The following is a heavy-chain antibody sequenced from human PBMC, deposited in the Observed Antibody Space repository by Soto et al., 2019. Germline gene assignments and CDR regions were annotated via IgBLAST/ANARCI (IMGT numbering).Heavy chain of an antibody. V-gene: IGHV2-5*01. CDR1: GFSLSTSGVG. Sequence: QITLKESGPTLVNPTQTLTLTCTFSGFSLSTSGVGVGWIRQPPGKALEWLALIYWNDDKRYRPSLKSRLTITQDPSKNQVVLTLTHMDPVDTATYYCAHSGVGLSGVPAAIIDWFDPWGQGTLVTVS. CDR2: IYWNDDK. J-gene: IGHJ5*02. CDR3: AHSGVGLSGVPAAIIDWFDP. D-gene: IGHD2-2*01.